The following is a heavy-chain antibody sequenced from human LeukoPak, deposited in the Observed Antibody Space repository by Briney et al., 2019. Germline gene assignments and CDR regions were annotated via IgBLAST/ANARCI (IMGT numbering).Heavy chain of an antibody. J-gene: IGHJ5*02. CDR1: GYSFTSYW. D-gene: IGHD6-13*01. Sequence: PGESLKISCKGSGYSFTSYWIGWVREIAGKGLEWMGIIYPGDSDTRYSPSFQGQVTISADKSISTAYLQWSSLKASDTARYYCAISGYSSSWYRGWNWFDPWGQGTLVTVSS. CDR3: AISGYSSSWYRGWNWFDP. CDR2: IYPGDSDT. V-gene: IGHV5-51*01.